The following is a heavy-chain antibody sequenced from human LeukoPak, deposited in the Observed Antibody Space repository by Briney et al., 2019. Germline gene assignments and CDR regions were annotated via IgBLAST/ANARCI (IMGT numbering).Heavy chain of an antibody. V-gene: IGHV3-53*01. Sequence: QAGGSLRLSCAASEFTVSSNYMSWVRQAPGKGLEWVSIIHTSGSTFYADSVKGRFTISRDNSKNTLYLQMNSLRAEDTAVYYCARALFFDCWGQGTLVTVSS. D-gene: IGHD2-21*01. CDR3: ARALFFDC. J-gene: IGHJ4*02. CDR2: IHTSGST. CDR1: EFTVSSNY.